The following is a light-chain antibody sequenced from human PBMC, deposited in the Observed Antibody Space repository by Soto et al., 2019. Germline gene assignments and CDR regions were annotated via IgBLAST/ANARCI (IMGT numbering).Light chain of an antibody. CDR1: QGISNY. CDR2: AAS. CDR3: QQYTSVPT. V-gene: IGKV1-27*01. J-gene: IGKJ4*01. Sequence: DIQMTQSPSSLSASVGDRVTITSRASQGISNYLAWYQQIPGKVPKLLISAASTLQSGVPSRFSGSGSGTDFTLTISSLQTEDVATYYCQQYTSVPTFGGGTKVEIK.